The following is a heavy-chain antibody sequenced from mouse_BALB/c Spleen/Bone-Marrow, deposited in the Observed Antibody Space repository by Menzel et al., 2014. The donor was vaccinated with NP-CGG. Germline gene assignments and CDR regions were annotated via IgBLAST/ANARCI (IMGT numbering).Heavy chain of an antibody. J-gene: IGHJ2*01. CDR1: GYNIKDTY. V-gene: IGHV14-3*02. CDR3: VRSSEYYFDY. D-gene: IGHD1-1*01. CDR2: IDPANGNT. Sequence: DVQLVESGAELVKPGASVKLSCKASGYNIKDTYMHWVKQRPEQGLEWIGRIDPANGNTKYDPKFQGKATITADTSSNTAYLQLSSLTSEDTAVYCRVRSSEYYFDYWGQGTTLTVSS.